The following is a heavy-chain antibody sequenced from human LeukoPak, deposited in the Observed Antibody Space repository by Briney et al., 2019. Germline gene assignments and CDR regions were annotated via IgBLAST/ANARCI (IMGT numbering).Heavy chain of an antibody. V-gene: IGHV4-59*08. CDR1: GGSISGCD. CDR3: AKVSDRDSSGYYWGFEY. D-gene: IGHD3-22*01. CDR2: ISYSGST. J-gene: IGHJ4*02. Sequence: SEPLSITCAFSGGSISGCDWSWIRQPPGKGLECIGYISYSGSTNYNTSLKSRVTISVDTSRNQFSLKLTSVTAADTAVYYCAKVSDRDSSGYYWGFEYWGQGTLVTVSS.